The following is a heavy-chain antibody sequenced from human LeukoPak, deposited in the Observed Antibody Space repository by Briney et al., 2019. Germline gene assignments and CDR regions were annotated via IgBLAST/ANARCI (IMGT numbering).Heavy chain of an antibody. D-gene: IGHD2-15*01. CDR1: GFTFSSYS. CDR3: ARVVVAANRYYYGMDV. Sequence: GGSLRLSCAASGFTFSSYSMNWVRQAPGKGLEWVSSISSSSSYIYYADSVKGRFTISRDNAKNSLYLQMNSLRAEDTAVYYCARVVVAANRYYYGMDVWGQGTTVTVSS. V-gene: IGHV3-21*01. J-gene: IGHJ6*02. CDR2: ISSSSSYI.